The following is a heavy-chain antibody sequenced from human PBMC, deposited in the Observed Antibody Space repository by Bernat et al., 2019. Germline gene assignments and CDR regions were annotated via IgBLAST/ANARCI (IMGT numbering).Heavy chain of an antibody. D-gene: IGHD3-10*01. Sequence: EVQLVESGGGLVQPGGSLRLSCAASGFTFSSYWMHWVRQTPGKGLVWVSRIISDGTVTTYADSVKGRFTISRDNAKNTLYLQMNSLRAEDTAVYYCAKDGQLTPYFYYYMDVWGRGTTVTVSS. J-gene: IGHJ6*03. CDR2: IISDGTVT. CDR1: GFTFSSYW. CDR3: AKDGQLTPYFYYYMDV. V-gene: IGHV3-74*01.